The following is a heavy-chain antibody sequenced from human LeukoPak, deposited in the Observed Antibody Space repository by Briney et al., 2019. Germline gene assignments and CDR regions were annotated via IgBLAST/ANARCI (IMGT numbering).Heavy chain of an antibody. V-gene: IGHV4-34*01. D-gene: IGHD6-19*01. CDR3: ARPFLRFSSGWHFDY. Sequence: SETLSLTCAVYGGTFSGYYWSWIRQPPGKGLEWIGEINHSGNTNYNPSLKSRVTVSIDTSKNQFSLKLSSVTAADTAIYYCARPFLRFSSGWHFDYWGQGILVTVSS. CDR2: INHSGNT. CDR1: GGTFSGYY. J-gene: IGHJ4*02.